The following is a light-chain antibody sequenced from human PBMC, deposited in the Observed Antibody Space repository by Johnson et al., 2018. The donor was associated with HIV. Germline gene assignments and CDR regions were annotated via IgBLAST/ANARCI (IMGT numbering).Light chain of an antibody. V-gene: IGLV1-51*01. CDR1: SSNIGINY. J-gene: IGLJ1*01. Sequence: QSVLTQPPSVSAAPGQNITISCSGSSSNIGINYISWYQQLPGTAPKILIYDNEKRPLGIPDRFSGSKSGTSATLGITGLQTGDEADYYCGTWDSSLNAYVFGAATKVAVL. CDR2: DNE. CDR3: GTWDSSLNAYV.